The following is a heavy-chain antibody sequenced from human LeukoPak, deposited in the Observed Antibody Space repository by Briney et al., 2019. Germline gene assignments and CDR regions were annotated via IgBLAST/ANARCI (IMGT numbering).Heavy chain of an antibody. CDR1: GFTFSHYN. Sequence: GGSLTLSCAASGFTFSHYNMKGLRQAPGKGLEWVSYITNGGSNIHHADSVKGRFTISRDNAKKTLYLQMNSLRAEDTAVYYCARSIGLTGGGVDVWGQGTTVTVSS. D-gene: IGHD3-9*01. V-gene: IGHV3-11*04. J-gene: IGHJ6*02. CDR2: ITNGGSNI. CDR3: ARSIGLTGGGVDV.